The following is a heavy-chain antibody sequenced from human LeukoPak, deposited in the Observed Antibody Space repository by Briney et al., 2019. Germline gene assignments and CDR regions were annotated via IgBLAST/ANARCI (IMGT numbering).Heavy chain of an antibody. D-gene: IGHD2/OR15-2a*01. CDR3: AICSRRVNYFDYFMDV. CDR1: GFIVSSNY. J-gene: IGHJ6*03. CDR2: IYSSGST. Sequence: GGSMRLSCAASGFIVSSNYMSWVRQAPGKGLEWVSIIYSSGSTYYADSVKGRFTMSRDNSKNTLYLQMNSLRAEDTAGYYCAICSRRVNYFDYFMDVWGNGTTVTVSS. V-gene: IGHV3-66*02.